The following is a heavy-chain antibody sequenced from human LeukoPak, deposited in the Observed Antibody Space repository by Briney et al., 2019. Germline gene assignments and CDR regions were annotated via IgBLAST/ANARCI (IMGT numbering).Heavy chain of an antibody. CDR2: IYYSGST. CDR1: GGSISSGDYY. D-gene: IGHD3-10*01. V-gene: IGHV4-30-4*08. Sequence: LQTLSLTCTVSGGSISSGDYYWSWLRQPPGKGPEWIGYIYYSGSTYYNPSLKSRVTISVDTSKNQFSLKLSSVTAADTAVYYCARHLWRFGELFDWGQGTLVTVSS. J-gene: IGHJ4*02. CDR3: ARHLWRFGELFD.